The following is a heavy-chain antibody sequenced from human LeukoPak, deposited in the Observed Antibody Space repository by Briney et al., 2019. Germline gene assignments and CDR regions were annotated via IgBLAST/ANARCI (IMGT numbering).Heavy chain of an antibody. CDR1: GYTFTGYY. D-gene: IGHD5-12*01. J-gene: IGHJ6*02. V-gene: IGHV1-2*02. Sequence: ASVKVSCKASGYTFTGYYMHWVRQAPGQGLEWMGGINPNSGGTNYAQKFQGRVTMTRDTSISTAYMELSRLRSDDTAVYYCARDLRGATTHSGYDILAPYYYYGMDVWGQGTTVTVSS. CDR2: INPNSGGT. CDR3: ARDLRGATTHSGYDILAPYYYYGMDV.